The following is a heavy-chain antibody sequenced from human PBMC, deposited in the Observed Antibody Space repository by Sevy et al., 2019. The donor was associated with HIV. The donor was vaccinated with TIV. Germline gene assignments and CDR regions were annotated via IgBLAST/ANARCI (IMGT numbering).Heavy chain of an antibody. Sequence: ASVKVSCKASGGTFSTYGISWVRQAPGQGPEWMGGIIPIIGTVNYAQKFQGRVTITADESTKTAYMELSSLRSEDTAVYYCARGGGNGSYYFDYWGQETLVTVST. V-gene: IGHV1-69*13. D-gene: IGHD6-19*01. CDR1: GGTFSTYG. J-gene: IGHJ4*02. CDR3: ARGGGNGSYYFDY. CDR2: IIPIIGTV.